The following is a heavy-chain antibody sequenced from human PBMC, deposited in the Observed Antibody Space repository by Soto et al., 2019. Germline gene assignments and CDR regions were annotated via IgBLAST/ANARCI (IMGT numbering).Heavy chain of an antibody. D-gene: IGHD6-19*01. V-gene: IGHV4-39*01. CDR1: GGSINSSSYF. J-gene: IGHJ5*02. CDR2: IYYSGST. Sequence: ASETLSLTCSVSGGSINSSSYFWGWVRQPPGKGLEWIGSIYYSGSTYYNPFLRSRVTISVDTSKNQFSLKLSSVTAADTAVFYCARHYSSGSRNWFDPWDQGTLVTVSS. CDR3: ARHYSSGSRNWFDP.